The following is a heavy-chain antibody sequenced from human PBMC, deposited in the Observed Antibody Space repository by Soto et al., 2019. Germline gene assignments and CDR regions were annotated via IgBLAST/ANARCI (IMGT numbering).Heavy chain of an antibody. D-gene: IGHD2-8*02. J-gene: IGHJ6*02. Sequence: QVQLVQSGAEVKKTGSSVKVSCKASGGTFSIYGFSWVRQAPGQGPEWIGGIIPILTTPNDAPKFQGRVTIVADDSTTTVYMELSSLKFEDTAVYYCATSVGIAPTGEDGMDVWGQGTSVTVSS. V-gene: IGHV1-69*01. CDR3: ATSVGIAPTGEDGMDV. CDR2: IIPILTTP. CDR1: GGTFSIYG.